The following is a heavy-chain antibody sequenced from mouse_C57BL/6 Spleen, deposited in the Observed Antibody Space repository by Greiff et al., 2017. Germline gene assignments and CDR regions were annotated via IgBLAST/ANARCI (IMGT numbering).Heavy chain of an antibody. CDR3: ATGSSYAMDY. CDR1: GFTFSSYG. J-gene: IGHJ4*01. V-gene: IGHV5-6*01. Sequence: EVKLVESGGDLVKPGGSLKLSCAASGFTFSSYGMSWVRQTPDKRLEWVATISSGGSYTYYPDSVKGRFTISRDNAKNTLYLQMSSLKSEDTAMYYCATGSSYAMDYWGQGTSVTVSS. D-gene: IGHD1-1*01. CDR2: ISSGGSYT.